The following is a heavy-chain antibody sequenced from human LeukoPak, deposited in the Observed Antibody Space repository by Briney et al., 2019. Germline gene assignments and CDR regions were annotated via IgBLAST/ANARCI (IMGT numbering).Heavy chain of an antibody. CDR2: INPTGGST. D-gene: IGHD2-8*02. V-gene: IGHV1-46*01. CDR3: ARDWGSTGDY. Sequence: ASVKVSCKASGYTFTSYYMHWVRQAPGQGLEWMGIINPTGGSTNYPQKFQGRVTMTRDTSTSTVYMELSSLRSEDTAVYYCARDWGSTGDYWGQGTPVTVFS. CDR1: GYTFTSYY. J-gene: IGHJ4*02.